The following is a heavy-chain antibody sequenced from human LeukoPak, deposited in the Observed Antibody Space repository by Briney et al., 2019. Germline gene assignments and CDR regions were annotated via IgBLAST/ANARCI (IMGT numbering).Heavy chain of an antibody. CDR1: GFTFSSYE. D-gene: IGHD1-1*01. V-gene: IGHV3-49*03. CDR3: TSVFPTTDGIRDNYFDY. Sequence: PLRLSCGASGFTFSSYEMNWLRHTPGKGLERVGFMRSKGYGGTTEYAASVKGRFTISRDDSKSIAYLQLNSLKTEDTAVYYCTSVFPTTDGIRDNYFDYWGQGTLVTVSS. CDR2: MRSKGYGGTT. J-gene: IGHJ4*02.